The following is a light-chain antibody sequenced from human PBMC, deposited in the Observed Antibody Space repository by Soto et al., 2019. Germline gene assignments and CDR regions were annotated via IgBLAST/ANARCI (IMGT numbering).Light chain of an antibody. V-gene: IGKV1-39*01. CDR1: QSIRSD. Sequence: DIQMTQSPSSLSASVGDRVTITCRPSQSIRSDLNWYQQRPGKAPKLLIYTTSNLESGVPSRFSGSGSGTDFTLTISNLQPEDFATYFCQQGFSRPRTFGLGTTVEVK. J-gene: IGKJ1*01. CDR3: QQGFSRPRT. CDR2: TTS.